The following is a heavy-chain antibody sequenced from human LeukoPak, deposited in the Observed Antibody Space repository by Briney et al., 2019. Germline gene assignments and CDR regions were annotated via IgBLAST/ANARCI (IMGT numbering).Heavy chain of an antibody. J-gene: IGHJ4*02. V-gene: IGHV3-23*01. CDR3: AKDSGSYSDDY. CDR2: IGAPGDDT. Sequence: GRSLRLSCGASGFSFSSYAMSWFRQAPGKGLEWVSSIGAPGDDTYYADSVKGRFTISRDNSMDRLYLQMSRLRDEDTAVYYCAKDSGSYSDDYWGQGTLVIVSS. D-gene: IGHD1-26*01. CDR1: GFSFSSYA.